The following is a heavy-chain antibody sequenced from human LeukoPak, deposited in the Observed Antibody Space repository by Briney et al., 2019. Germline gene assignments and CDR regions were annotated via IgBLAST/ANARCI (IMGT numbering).Heavy chain of an antibody. CDR2: ISSSSSTI. CDR3: AKEGGIAVAGFYYYGMDV. V-gene: IGHV3-48*01. Sequence: GGSLRLSCAASGFTFSSYSMNWVRQAPGKGLEWVSYISSSSSTIYYADSVKGRFTISRDNAKNSLYLQMNSLRAEDTAVYYCAKEGGIAVAGFYYYGMDVWGQGTAVTVSS. J-gene: IGHJ6*02. D-gene: IGHD6-19*01. CDR1: GFTFSSYS.